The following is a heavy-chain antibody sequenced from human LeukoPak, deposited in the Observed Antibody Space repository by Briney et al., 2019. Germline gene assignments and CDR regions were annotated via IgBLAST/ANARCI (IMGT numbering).Heavy chain of an antibody. CDR1: GFTFSSYA. J-gene: IGHJ4*02. D-gene: IGHD4-11*01. CDR2: IGAGGTFT. Sequence: GGSLRLSCTASGFTFSSYAMNWVRQAPGKGLEWVSGIGAGGTFTYYADSVKGRFTISRDNSRNTLYLQMNSLRADDTAVYYCAKDPGYTTYGYYFDYWGQGTLVTVSS. CDR3: AKDPGYTTYGYYFDY. V-gene: IGHV3-23*01.